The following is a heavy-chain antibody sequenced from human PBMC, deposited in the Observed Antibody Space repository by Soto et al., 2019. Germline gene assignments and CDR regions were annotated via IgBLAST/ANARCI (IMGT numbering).Heavy chain of an antibody. V-gene: IGHV3-7*01. CDR1: GFTVSNNY. CDR2: INQGGSQK. CDR3: ARIYCSTTSCDYDY. D-gene: IGHD2-2*01. Sequence: EVQLVESGGGLIQPGGSLRLSCAVSGFTVSNNYMSWVRQAPGKGLEWVANINQGGSQKYYVDSVKGRFTISRDNAKNSLYLQMNSLRAEDTAVYYCARIYCSTTSCDYDYWGQGTLVTVSS. J-gene: IGHJ4*02.